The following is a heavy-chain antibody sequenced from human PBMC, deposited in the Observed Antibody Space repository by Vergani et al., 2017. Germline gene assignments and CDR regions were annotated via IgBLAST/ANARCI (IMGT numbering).Heavy chain of an antibody. CDR2: IIPIFGTA. V-gene: IGHV1-69*01. CDR3: ASRDITIFGVVIIRGYYYYGMDV. J-gene: IGHJ6*02. Sequence: QVQLVQSGAEVKKPGSSVKFSCKASGGTFSRYAISWVRPAPGQGLEWMGGIIPIFGTANYAQKFQGRVTITADESTSTAYMELSSLRSEDTAVYYCASRDITIFGVVIIRGYYYYGMDVWGQGTTVTVSS. D-gene: IGHD3-3*01. CDR1: GGTFSRYA.